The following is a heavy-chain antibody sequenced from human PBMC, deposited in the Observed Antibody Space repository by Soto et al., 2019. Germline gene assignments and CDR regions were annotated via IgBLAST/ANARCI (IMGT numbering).Heavy chain of an antibody. V-gene: IGHV4-59*01. CDR2: IYYSGST. CDR3: ARVDFVDNWFDP. CDR1: GGSISSYY. D-gene: IGHD2-15*01. Sequence: PSETLSVTCTVSGGSISSYYGSWIRQPPGKGLECIGYIYYSGSTNYNPSLKSRVTISVDTSKNQFSLKLSSVTAADTAVYYCARVDFVDNWFDPWGQGTLVTVSS. J-gene: IGHJ5*02.